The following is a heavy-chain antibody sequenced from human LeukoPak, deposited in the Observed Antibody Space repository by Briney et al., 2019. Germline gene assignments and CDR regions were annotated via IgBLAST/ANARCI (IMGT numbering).Heavy chain of an antibody. D-gene: IGHD3-9*01. Sequence: GGSLKLSCAASGFMFSGYWMTWVRQTPGKRLEWVANIKQDGSEKKYVDSVKGRFTISRDNAKNSLSLQMNSLRAEDTAVYYCARLYGVFSDGAGYCFGWGQGTLVTVSS. J-gene: IGHJ4*02. CDR1: GFMFSGYW. V-gene: IGHV3-7*01. CDR2: IKQDGSEK. CDR3: ARLYGVFSDGAGYCFG.